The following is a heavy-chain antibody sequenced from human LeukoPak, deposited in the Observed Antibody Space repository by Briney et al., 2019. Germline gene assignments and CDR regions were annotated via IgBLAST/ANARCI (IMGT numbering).Heavy chain of an antibody. CDR2: IYSSGNT. J-gene: IGHJ4*02. V-gene: IGHV4-31*03. CDR3: ARLVEYQLPFDY. Sequence: PSQTLSLTCTVSGGSIISAGYYWSWIRQHPGEGLEWIGYIYSSGNTYYNPSLKSRVTISIDTSKNQFSLKLRSVTAADTAVYYCARLVEYQLPFDYWGQGTLVTVSS. CDR1: GGSIISAGYY. D-gene: IGHD2-2*01.